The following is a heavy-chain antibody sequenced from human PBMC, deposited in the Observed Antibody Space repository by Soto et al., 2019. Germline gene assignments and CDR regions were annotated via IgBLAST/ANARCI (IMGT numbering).Heavy chain of an antibody. CDR3: ARSPNYYYYGFDV. V-gene: IGHV4-61*08. J-gene: IGHJ6*02. Sequence: TSETLSLTCTVSGGSVSSGDYFWSWLRQSPGKRLEWIAYIYYSGSTNYNPSLESRATISVDTSKSQVSLTLTSMTAADAALYYCARSPNYYYYGFDVWGQGTAVTVS. CDR2: IYYSGST. D-gene: IGHD3-10*01. CDR1: GGSVSSGDYF.